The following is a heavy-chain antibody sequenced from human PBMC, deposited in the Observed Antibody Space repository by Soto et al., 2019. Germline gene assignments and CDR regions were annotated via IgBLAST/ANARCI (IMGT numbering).Heavy chain of an antibody. CDR3: ARDGGEYYDILTGYSHTNWFDP. CDR2: IYYSGST. J-gene: IGHJ5*02. Sequence: QVQLQESGPGLVKPSQTLSLTCTVSGGSISSGGYYWSWIRQHPGKGLEWIGYIYYSGSTYYNPSLKSRVTISVDTSKNQFSLKLSSVTAADTAVYYCARDGGEYYDILTGYSHTNWFDPWGQGTLVTVSS. CDR1: GGSISSGGYY. D-gene: IGHD3-9*01. V-gene: IGHV4-31*03.